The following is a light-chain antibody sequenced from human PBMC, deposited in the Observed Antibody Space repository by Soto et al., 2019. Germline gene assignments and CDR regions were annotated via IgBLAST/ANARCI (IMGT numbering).Light chain of an antibody. V-gene: IGKV3D-15*01. CDR1: QSIRTD. CDR2: DAS. Sequence: DIVMTQSPATLSVSPGERATLSCRASQSIRTDLAWYQQKSGQGPRLLIYDASTRATGIPARFRGSGSGTEFTLTISSLQSEDFAVYYCQQYNNWPPWTFGQGTKVDIK. J-gene: IGKJ1*01. CDR3: QQYNNWPPWT.